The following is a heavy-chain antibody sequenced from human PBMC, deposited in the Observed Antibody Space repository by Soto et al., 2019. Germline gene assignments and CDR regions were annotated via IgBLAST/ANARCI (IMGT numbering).Heavy chain of an antibody. D-gene: IGHD6-19*01. Sequence: QLQLQESGPGLVKPSETLSLTCTVSGGSISSSSYYWGWIRQPPGKGLEWIGTMYYSGSTYYNPSLKRRVTIPVGTSKHQFSLRLSSVTAADTAVYYCARVQSLALAYWGQGTLVTVSS. CDR1: GGSISSSSYY. CDR2: MYYSGST. CDR3: ARVQSLALAY. J-gene: IGHJ4*02. V-gene: IGHV4-39*01.